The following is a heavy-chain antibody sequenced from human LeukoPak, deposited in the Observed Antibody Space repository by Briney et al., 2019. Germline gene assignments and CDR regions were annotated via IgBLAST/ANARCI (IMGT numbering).Heavy chain of an antibody. Sequence: SETLSLTCAVYGGSFSGYYWSWIRQPPGKGLEWIGEINHSGSTNYNPSLKSRVTISVDTSKNQFSLKLSSVTAADTAVYYCARGADYYYYMDVWGKGTTVAVSS. CDR3: ARGADYYYYMDV. CDR1: GGSFSGYY. CDR2: INHSGST. J-gene: IGHJ6*03. V-gene: IGHV4-34*01. D-gene: IGHD6-25*01.